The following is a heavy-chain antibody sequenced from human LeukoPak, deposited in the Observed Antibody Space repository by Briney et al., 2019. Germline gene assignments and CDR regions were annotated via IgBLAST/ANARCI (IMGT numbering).Heavy chain of an antibody. D-gene: IGHD3-10*01. CDR1: GFSSFA. CDR2: ITGSGSTT. V-gene: IGHV3-23*01. Sequence: PGGSLRLSCAASGFSSFAMNWVRQAPGRGLEWVASITGSGSTTYYTDSVNGRFIISRDISKNTLYLQMTGLRAQDTALYYCAKDFTSWFTGGFDYWGQGTLVTVSS. CDR3: AKDFTSWFTGGFDY. J-gene: IGHJ4*02.